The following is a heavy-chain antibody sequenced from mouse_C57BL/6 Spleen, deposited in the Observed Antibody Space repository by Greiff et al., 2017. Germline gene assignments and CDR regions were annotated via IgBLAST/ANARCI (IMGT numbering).Heavy chain of an antibody. D-gene: IGHD1-1*01. CDR3: ARGTTVVAHYAMDY. Sequence: EVMLVESGGGLVKPGGSLKLSCAASGFTFSDYGMHWVRQAPEKGLEWVAYISSGSSTIYYADTVKGRFTISRDNAKNTLFLQMTSLRSEDTAMDYCARGTTVVAHYAMDYWGQGTSVTVSS. CDR1: GFTFSDYG. CDR2: ISSGSSTI. J-gene: IGHJ4*01. V-gene: IGHV5-17*01.